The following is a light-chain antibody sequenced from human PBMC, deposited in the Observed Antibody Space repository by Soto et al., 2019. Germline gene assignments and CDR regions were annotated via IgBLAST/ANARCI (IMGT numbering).Light chain of an antibody. J-gene: IGLJ1*01. CDR3: SSYSTSSPDV. V-gene: IGLV2-14*01. CDR1: SSEVGVYKF. CDR2: EVS. Sequence: QSVLTQPASVSGSPGQSITISCTGTSSEVGVYKFVSWYQHRPGKAPTLMIYEVSNRPSGVSSRFSVSKSGNTASLTISGIQTADEADYYCSSYSTSSPDVFGTGTKV.